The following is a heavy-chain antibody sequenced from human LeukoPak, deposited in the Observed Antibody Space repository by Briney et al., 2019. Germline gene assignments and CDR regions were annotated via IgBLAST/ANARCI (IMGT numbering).Heavy chain of an antibody. D-gene: IGHD2-2*01. CDR3: ARIAQLLLGFRYYHGMDA. V-gene: IGHV3-21*01. CDR2: ISSSGSYI. J-gene: IGHJ6*02. CDR1: AFTFSSYN. Sequence: PGGSLRLSCAASAFTFSSYNMNWVRQAPGKGLEWVSSISSSGSYIYYADSVKGRFTISRDNAKNSLYLQMNSLRAEDTAVYYCARIAQLLLGFRYYHGMDAWGQGTTVTVSS.